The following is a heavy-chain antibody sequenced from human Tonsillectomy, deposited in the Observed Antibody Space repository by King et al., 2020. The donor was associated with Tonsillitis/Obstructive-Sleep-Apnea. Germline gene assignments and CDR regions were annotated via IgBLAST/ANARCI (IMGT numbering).Heavy chain of an antibody. CDR3: ARRNYDFWSGQTDWFDP. CDR2: IDPSDSYT. V-gene: IGHV5-10-1*01. CDR1: GYIFTSYW. Sequence: QLVQSGAEVKKPGASLRLSCKGSGYIFTSYWISWVRQMPGKGLEWMGRIDPSDSYTNYSPSFQGHVTISADKSISTAYLQWSSLKALDTAMYYCARRNYDFWSGQTDWFDPWGQGTLVTVSS. D-gene: IGHD3-3*01. J-gene: IGHJ5*02.